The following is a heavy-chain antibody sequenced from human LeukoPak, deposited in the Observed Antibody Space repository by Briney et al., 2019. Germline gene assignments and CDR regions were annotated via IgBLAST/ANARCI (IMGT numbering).Heavy chain of an antibody. CDR3: AREWGLGY. D-gene: IGHD2-21*01. J-gene: IGHJ4*02. CDR1: GIXFSSYA. V-gene: IGHV3-23*01. CDR2: ITGSGDST. Sequence: GGSLRLSCAASGIXFSSYAISWVRQAPGKGLEWVSGITGSGDSTYYADSVKGRFTISRDNSKNTLYLQMNSLRAEDTAVYYCAREWGLGYWGQGTLVTVSS.